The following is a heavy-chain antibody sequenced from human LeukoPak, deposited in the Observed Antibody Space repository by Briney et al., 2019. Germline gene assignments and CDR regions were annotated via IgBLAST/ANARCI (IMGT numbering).Heavy chain of an antibody. J-gene: IGHJ3*01. D-gene: IGHD2-21*01. Sequence: GESLKISCKGSGYIFTNYWIGWVRQMPGKGLEWMGIIYPDDSDTRYSPSFRGQVTFSADKSISTAYLQWSSLKASDTAMYYCARSSAYGEDAFDVWGQGTLVTVSS. CDR1: GYIFTNYW. CDR3: ARSSAYGEDAFDV. CDR2: IYPDDSDT. V-gene: IGHV5-51*01.